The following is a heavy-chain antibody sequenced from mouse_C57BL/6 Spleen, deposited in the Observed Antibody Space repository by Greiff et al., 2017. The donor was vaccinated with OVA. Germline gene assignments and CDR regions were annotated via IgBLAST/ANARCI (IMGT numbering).Heavy chain of an antibody. CDR2: INPNTGGT. Sequence: VQLHQSGPELVKPGASVKISCKASGYTFTDYYMNWVKQSHGKSLEWIGDINPNTGGTSYNQKFKGKATLTVDKSSSTAYMELRSLTSEDSAVYYCARPYYYCSSYWYCDVWGTGTTVTVSA. CDR1: GYTFTDYY. D-gene: IGHD1-1*01. V-gene: IGHV1-26*01. CDR3: ARPYYYCSSYWYCDV. J-gene: IGHJ1*03.